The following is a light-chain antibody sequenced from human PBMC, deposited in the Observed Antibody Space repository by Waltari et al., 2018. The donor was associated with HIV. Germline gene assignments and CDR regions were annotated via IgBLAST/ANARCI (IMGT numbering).Light chain of an antibody. J-gene: IGLJ1*01. CDR3: SSYTGSDTLLGV. V-gene: IGLV2-14*01. CDR1: SSDVGAYNY. Sequence: QSALTQPASVSGSPGQSISISCTGTSSDVGAYNYVSWYQQHPGQAPKLIIYDVNHRPSGISSRFSGSKSGNTASLTISGLQAEDEADYYCSSYTGSDTLLGVFGTGTKVTVL. CDR2: DVN.